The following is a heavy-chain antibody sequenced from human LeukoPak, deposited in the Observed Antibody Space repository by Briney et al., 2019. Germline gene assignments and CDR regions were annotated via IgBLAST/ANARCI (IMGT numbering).Heavy chain of an antibody. V-gene: IGHV3-48*01. CDR1: GFTFSSYS. J-gene: IGHJ6*03. CDR2: ISSSSSTI. Sequence: GGSLRLSCAASGFTFSSYSMNWVRQAPGKGLEWVSYISSSSSTIYYADSVKGRFTISRDNAKDSLFLQMNSLRAEDTAVYYCARDRLELRGASYYYYMDVWGKGTTVTVSS. CDR3: ARDRLELRGASYYYYMDV. D-gene: IGHD1-7*01.